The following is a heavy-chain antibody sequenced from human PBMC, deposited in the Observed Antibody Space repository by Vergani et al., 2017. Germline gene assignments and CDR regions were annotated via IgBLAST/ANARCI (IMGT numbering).Heavy chain of an antibody. CDR3: ARGSYYDFWSGFNTETDYMDV. J-gene: IGHJ6*03. CDR2: MNPNSGNT. D-gene: IGHD3-3*01. V-gene: IGHV1-8*01. CDR1: GYTFTSYD. Sequence: QVQLVQSGAEVKKPGASVKVSCKASGYTFTSYDINWVRQATGQGLEWMGWMNPNSGNTGYAQKFQGRVTMTRNTSISTAYMELSSLRSEDTAVYYCARGSYYDFWSGFNTETDYMDVWGKGTTVTVSS.